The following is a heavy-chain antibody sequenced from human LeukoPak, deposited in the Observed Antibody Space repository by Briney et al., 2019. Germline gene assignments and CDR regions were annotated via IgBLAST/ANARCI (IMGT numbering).Heavy chain of an antibody. CDR2: IYYSGST. V-gene: IGHV4-39*07. CDR3: ARTYYYYYYMDV. Sequence: GSLRLSCAASGFTFSSYEMNWIRQPPGKGLEWIGSIYYSGSTYYNPSLKSRVTISVDTSKNQFSLKLSSVTAADTAVYYCARTYYYYYYMDVWGKGTTVTVSS. J-gene: IGHJ6*03. CDR1: GFTFSSYE. D-gene: IGHD2-21*01.